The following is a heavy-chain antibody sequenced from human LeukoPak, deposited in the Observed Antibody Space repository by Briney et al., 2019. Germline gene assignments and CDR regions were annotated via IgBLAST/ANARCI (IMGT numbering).Heavy chain of an antibody. D-gene: IGHD3-10*01. J-gene: IGHJ6*04. Sequence: SETLSLTCTVSGGSISSGGYYWSWIRQHPGKGLEWIGYIYYSGSTNYNPSLKSRVTISVDTSKSQFSLKLSSVTAADTAVYYCAREVLRGVRGVMVPPYYYYGMDVWGKGTTVTVSS. CDR1: GGSISSGGYY. CDR3: AREVLRGVRGVMVPPYYYYGMDV. V-gene: IGHV4-31*03. CDR2: IYYSGST.